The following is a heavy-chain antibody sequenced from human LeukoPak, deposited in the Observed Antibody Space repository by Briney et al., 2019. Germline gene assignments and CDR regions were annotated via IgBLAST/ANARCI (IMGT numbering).Heavy chain of an antibody. CDR1: GITLSNYG. V-gene: IGHV3-23*01. J-gene: IGHJ4*02. Sequence: GGSLRLSCAVSGITLSNYGMSCVRQAPGKGLEWVAGISGSGGSTNYADSVKRRFTISRDNRKNTVYLQMNRLRAEDTVVYFCAKRGVVIRVILVGFHKEAYYFDSWGQGALVTVSS. CDR2: ISGSGGST. CDR3: AKRGVVIRVILVGFHKEAYYFDS. D-gene: IGHD3-22*01.